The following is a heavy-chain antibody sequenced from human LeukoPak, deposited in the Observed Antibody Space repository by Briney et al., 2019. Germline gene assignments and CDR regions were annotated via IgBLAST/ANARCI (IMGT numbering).Heavy chain of an antibody. CDR1: GYTFNTYG. V-gene: IGHV1-18*01. J-gene: IGHJ3*02. Sequence: ASVKVSCKASGYTFNTYGITWVRQAPGQGLEWMGWISPYNGNTNYAQKFQGRVTLTTDTSTSTAYMELRSLRSDDTAVYYCARGGPAAAAPDIAAAGRDAFDIWGQGTMVTVSS. D-gene: IGHD6-13*01. CDR2: ISPYNGNT. CDR3: ARGGPAAAAPDIAAAGRDAFDI.